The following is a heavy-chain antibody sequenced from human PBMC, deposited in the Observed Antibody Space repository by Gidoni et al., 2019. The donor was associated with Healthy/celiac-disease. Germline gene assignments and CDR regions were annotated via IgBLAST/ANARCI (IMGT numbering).Heavy chain of an antibody. J-gene: IGHJ2*01. CDR3: AREDYGGNSGDRYFDL. D-gene: IGHD4-17*01. V-gene: IGHV3-13*05. CDR1: GFTFSSYD. Sequence: EVQLVESGGGLVQPGGSLRLSCAASGFTFSSYDMHWVRQATGKGLEWVSAIGTAGDPYYPGSVKGRFTISRENAKNSLYLQMNSLRAGDTAVYYCAREDYGGNSGDRYFDLWGRGTLVTVSS. CDR2: IGTAGDP.